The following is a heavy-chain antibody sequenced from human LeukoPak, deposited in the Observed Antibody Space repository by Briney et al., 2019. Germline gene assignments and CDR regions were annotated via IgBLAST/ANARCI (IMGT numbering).Heavy chain of an antibody. CDR3: ARGGAGYSDSSGYYKSPTHFDY. V-gene: IGHV4-39*01. Sequence: PSETLSLTCTVFGDSISSASFYWGWIRQPPGRGLEWIGSIYYTGSTYYNPFLKSRVAISVDPSQNQFSLKLTSATVADTAVYYCARGGAGYSDSSGYYKSPTHFDYWGQGTLVPVSS. CDR2: IYYTGST. J-gene: IGHJ4*02. D-gene: IGHD3-22*01. CDR1: GDSISSASFY.